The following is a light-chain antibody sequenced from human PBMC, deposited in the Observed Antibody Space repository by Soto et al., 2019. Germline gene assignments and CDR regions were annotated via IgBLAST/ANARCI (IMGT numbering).Light chain of an antibody. CDR1: QSVSRD. J-gene: IGKJ3*01. CDR2: DAS. Sequence: DIVLTQSPATLSLSPGERATLSCRASQSVSRDFAWYQQKPGQAPTLLIYDASNRANGIPARFSGSGSGTDFTLTINSLQPEDFAVYYCQHRHNFGPGTKVDFK. CDR3: QHRHN. V-gene: IGKV3-11*01.